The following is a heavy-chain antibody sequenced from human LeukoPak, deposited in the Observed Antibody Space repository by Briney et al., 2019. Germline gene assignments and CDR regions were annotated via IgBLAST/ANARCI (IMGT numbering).Heavy chain of an antibody. CDR3: AREGIAVAGAFDY. J-gene: IGHJ4*02. CDR1: GFTVSSNY. CDR2: IYSGGST. V-gene: IGHV3-53*01. Sequence: GGSLRLPCAASGFTVSSNYMSWVRQAPGKGLEWVSVIYSGGSTYYADSVKGRFTISRDNSKNTLYLQMNSLRAEDTAVYYCAREGIAVAGAFDYWGQGTLVTVSS. D-gene: IGHD6-19*01.